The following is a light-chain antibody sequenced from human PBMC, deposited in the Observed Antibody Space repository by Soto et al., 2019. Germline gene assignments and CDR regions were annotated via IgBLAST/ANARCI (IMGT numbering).Light chain of an antibody. J-gene: IGKJ4*01. CDR2: DAY. Sequence: DIQMTQSPSSLSAYVGDRVIITCQASQDIRNYLNWYQQKPGKAPKLLIYDAYNLETGVPSRFSGSGSGTDFTFTISSLQPEDIATDYCQQYDYEYDDVLTFGGGTKVDVK. CDR1: QDIRNY. CDR3: QQYDYEYDDVLT. V-gene: IGKV1-33*01.